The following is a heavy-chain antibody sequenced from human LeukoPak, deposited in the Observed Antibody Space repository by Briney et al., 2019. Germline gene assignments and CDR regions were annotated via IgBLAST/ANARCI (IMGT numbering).Heavy chain of an antibody. D-gene: IGHD6-13*01. CDR1: GGSISSYY. J-gene: IGHJ6*02. CDR2: IYYSGST. V-gene: IGHV4-59*12. CDR3: ARDDLRGIAAAGRYYYYGMDV. Sequence: SETLSLTCTVSGGSISSYYWSWIRQPPGKGLEWIGYIYYSGSTNYNPSLKSRVTISVDTSKNQFSLKLSSVTAADTAVYYCARDDLRGIAAAGRYYYYGMDVWGQGTTVTVSS.